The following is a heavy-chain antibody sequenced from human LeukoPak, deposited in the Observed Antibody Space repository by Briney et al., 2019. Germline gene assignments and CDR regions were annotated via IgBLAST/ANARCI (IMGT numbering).Heavy chain of an antibody. D-gene: IGHD4-17*01. Sequence: PSETLSLTCTVSGYSISSGYYWGWIRQPPGKGLEWIGSIYHSGSTYYNPSLKSRVTISVDTSKNQFSLKLSSVTAADTAVYYCARNGARDDAFDIWGQGTMVTVSS. CDR2: IYHSGST. CDR3: ARNGARDDAFDI. J-gene: IGHJ3*02. CDR1: GYSISSGYY. V-gene: IGHV4-38-2*02.